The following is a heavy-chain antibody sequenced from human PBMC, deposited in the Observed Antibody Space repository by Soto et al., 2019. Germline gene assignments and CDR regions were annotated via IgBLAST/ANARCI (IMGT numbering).Heavy chain of an antibody. J-gene: IGHJ5*02. CDR2: MGPNSGNT. V-gene: IGHV1-8*01. CDR3: ARGMSDGFGGAS. CDR1: GYTFTNYD. D-gene: IGHD3-10*01. Sequence: QVQLVQSGAEVKKPGASVKVSCKTSGYTFTNYDINWVRQAPGQGLEWMGWMGPNSGNTGFAPKFQGRVTLTRNTSITTAYMELSSLRSEDTAVYYCARGMSDGFGGASWGQGTLVTVSS.